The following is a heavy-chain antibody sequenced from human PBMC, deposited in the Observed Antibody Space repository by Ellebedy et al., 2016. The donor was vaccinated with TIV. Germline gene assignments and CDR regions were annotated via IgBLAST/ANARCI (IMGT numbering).Heavy chain of an antibody. V-gene: IGHV1-69*04. CDR3: ARGCTIFGVVIGFDP. Sequence: AASVKVSCKASGGTLSSYGFSWMRQAPGQGLECLGRIIPFFGIVNYAQKFQGRVTITADKSTNTTYMELSNLRSEDTAVYYCARGCTIFGVVIGFDPWGQGTLVTVSS. J-gene: IGHJ5*02. D-gene: IGHD3-3*01. CDR1: GGTLSSYG. CDR2: IIPFFGIV.